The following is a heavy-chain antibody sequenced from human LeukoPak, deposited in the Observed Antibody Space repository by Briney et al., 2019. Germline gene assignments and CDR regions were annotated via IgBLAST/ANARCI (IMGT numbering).Heavy chain of an antibody. CDR2: IIPIFGTA. D-gene: IGHD3-22*01. CDR1: GGTFISYA. J-gene: IGHJ5*02. V-gene: IGHV1-69*13. CDR3: ARDRRPGPWYYDSSGYYENWFDP. Sequence: PVKVSCKASGGTFISYAISWVRQAPGQGLEWMGGIIPIFGTANYAQKFQGRVTITADESTSTAYMELSSLRSEDTAVYYCARDRRPGPWYYDSSGYYENWFDPWGQGTLVTVSS.